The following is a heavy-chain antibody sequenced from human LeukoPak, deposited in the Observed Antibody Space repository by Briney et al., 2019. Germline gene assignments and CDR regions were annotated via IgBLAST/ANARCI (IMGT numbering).Heavy chain of an antibody. Sequence: SETLSLTCAVYGGSFSGYFWSWIRQPPGKGLEWIGEINHSGSTNYNPSLKSRVTISVDTSKNQFSLKLSSVTAADTAVYYRARGYCSGGSCHQVFDWGQGTLVTVSS. CDR1: GGSFSGYF. CDR3: ARGYCSGGSCHQVFD. J-gene: IGHJ4*02. V-gene: IGHV4-34*01. D-gene: IGHD2-15*01. CDR2: INHSGST.